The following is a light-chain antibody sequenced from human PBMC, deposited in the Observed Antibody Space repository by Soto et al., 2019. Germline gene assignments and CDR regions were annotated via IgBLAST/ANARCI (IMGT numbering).Light chain of an antibody. Sequence: EIVVTQSPGALSLSPGDRATLSCRASQSVSSSYLAWYQQKPGQAPRLLIYSASSRATGIPDRFSGSGSGTDFTLTSSRLEPEDFAVYYCQQFDSSSYTFGQGTKLEIK. V-gene: IGKV3-20*01. CDR3: QQFDSSSYT. CDR2: SAS. J-gene: IGKJ2*01. CDR1: QSVSSSY.